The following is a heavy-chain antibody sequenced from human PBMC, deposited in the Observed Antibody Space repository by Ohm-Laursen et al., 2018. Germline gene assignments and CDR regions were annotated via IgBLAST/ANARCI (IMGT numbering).Heavy chain of an antibody. V-gene: IGHV1-8*01. CDR2: MNPNSGNT. CDR1: GYTFTSYD. D-gene: IGHD6-19*01. J-gene: IGHJ4*02. Sequence: GASVKVSCKASGYTFTSYDINWVRQATGQGLEWMGWMNPNSGNTGYAQKFQGRVTMTRNTSISTAYMELSSLRSEDTAVYYCARRYSSGWLLAPRFDYWGQGTLVTVSS. CDR3: ARRYSSGWLLAPRFDY.